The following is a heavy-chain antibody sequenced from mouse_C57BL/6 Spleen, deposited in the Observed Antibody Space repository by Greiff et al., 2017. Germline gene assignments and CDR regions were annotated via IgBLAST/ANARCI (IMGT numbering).Heavy chain of an antibody. CDR3: VRGGDDGYYVNYAMDY. D-gene: IGHD2-3*01. CDR1: GFTFNTYA. V-gene: IGHV10-3*01. J-gene: IGHJ4*01. Sequence: EVMLVESGGGLVQPKGSLKLSCAASGFTFNTYAMHWVRQAPGKGLEWVARIRSKSSNYATYYADSVKDRFTISRDDSQSMLYLQMNNLKTEDTAMYYCVRGGDDGYYVNYAMDYWGQGTSVTVSS. CDR2: IRSKSSNYAT.